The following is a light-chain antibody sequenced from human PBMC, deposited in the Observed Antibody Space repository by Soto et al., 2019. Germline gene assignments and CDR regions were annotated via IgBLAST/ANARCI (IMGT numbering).Light chain of an antibody. CDR1: QSIHTS. CDR2: DST. CDR3: QQRTAWPPIT. Sequence: VLTQSTATLSLSPGERATLSCRASQSIHTSLAWYQQKPGQPPRLVVYDSTLRANGVPDRFGGSRSGTEFTLTIYNLVPEEFAVYYCQQRTAWPPITFAQGTRLEIK. V-gene: IGKV3-11*01. J-gene: IGKJ5*01.